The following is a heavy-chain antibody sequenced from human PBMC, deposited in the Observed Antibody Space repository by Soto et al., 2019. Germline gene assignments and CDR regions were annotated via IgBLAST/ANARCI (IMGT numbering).Heavy chain of an antibody. V-gene: IGHV4-30-2*01. CDR2: IYLSGST. Sequence: SETLSLTCAVSGGSISSGGYSWSWIRQPPGKGLEWIGYIYLSGSTYYNPSLKSRVTISVDRSKNQFSLKLSSVTAADTAVYYCARGNVVPLDYWGQGTLVTVSS. J-gene: IGHJ4*02. D-gene: IGHD2-21*01. CDR1: GGSISSGGYS. CDR3: ARGNVVPLDY.